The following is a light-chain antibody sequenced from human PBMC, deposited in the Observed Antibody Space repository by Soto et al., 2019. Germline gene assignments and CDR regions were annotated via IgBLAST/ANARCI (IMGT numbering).Light chain of an antibody. J-gene: IGKJ2*03. V-gene: IGKV1-5*01. CDR3: QQYKSYYS. CDR2: DAS. Sequence: IQMTQSPSTLSVSVGDRVTITCRASQSISNWLAWYQQKPGKAPNLLIYDASTLESGVPSRFSGSGSGTEFALTISSLQPDDFATYYCQQYKSYYSFGQGTKLEIK. CDR1: QSISNW.